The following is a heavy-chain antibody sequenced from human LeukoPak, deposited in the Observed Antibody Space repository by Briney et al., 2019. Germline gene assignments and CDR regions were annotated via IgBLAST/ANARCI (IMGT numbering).Heavy chain of an antibody. J-gene: IGHJ6*02. CDR2: IYYSGST. CDR3: ARDGGDNWNYYYYGMDV. Sequence: SETLSLTCTVSGGSISSGGYYWSWIRQHPGKGLEWIGYIYYSGSTYYNPSLKSRVTISVDTSKNQFSLKLSSVTAADTAVYYCARDGGDNWNYYYYGMDVWGQGTTVTVSS. V-gene: IGHV4-31*03. D-gene: IGHD1-20*01. CDR1: GGSISSGGYY.